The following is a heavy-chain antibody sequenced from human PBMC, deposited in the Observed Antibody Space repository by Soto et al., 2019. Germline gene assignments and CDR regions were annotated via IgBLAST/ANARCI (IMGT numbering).Heavy chain of an antibody. V-gene: IGHV3-7*01. CDR1: GFTFSTYW. CDR3: VRGWVYAFWS. Sequence: EVQLVESGGGLVQPGGSLRLSCAASGFTFSTYWMSWVRQAPGKGLEWVANIKQDESEKYYVDSVKGRFTISRDNAKNSRYLQMNSLRADDTAVYYCVRGWVYAFWSWGQGTRVTVSS. D-gene: IGHD2-8*01. CDR2: IKQDESEK. J-gene: IGHJ4*02.